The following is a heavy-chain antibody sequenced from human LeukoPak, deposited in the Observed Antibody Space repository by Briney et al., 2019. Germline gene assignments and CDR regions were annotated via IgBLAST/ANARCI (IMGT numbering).Heavy chain of an antibody. V-gene: IGHV1-18*04. CDR1: GYTFTSYG. CDR2: ISAYNGNT. J-gene: IGHJ4*02. CDR3: ARPDPDYDILTGYYSPSYYFDY. D-gene: IGHD3-9*01. Sequence: ASVKVSCKASGYTFTSYGISWVRQAPGQGLEWMGWISAYNGNTNYAQKLQGRVTMTTSTSTSTAYMELRSLRSDDTAVYYCARPDPDYDILTGYYSPSYYFDYWGQGTLVTVSS.